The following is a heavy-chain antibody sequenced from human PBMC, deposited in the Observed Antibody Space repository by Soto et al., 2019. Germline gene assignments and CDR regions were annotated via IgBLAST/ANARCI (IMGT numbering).Heavy chain of an antibody. J-gene: IGHJ4*02. D-gene: IGHD3-3*01. CDR2: IYYSGST. Sequence: ASETLSLTCTVSGGSISSSSYYWGWIRQPPGKGLEWIGSIYYSGSTYYNPSLKSRVTISVDTSKNQFSLKLSSVTAADTAVYYCARHWRTVRVFDYWGQGTLVTVSS. CDR3: ARHWRTVRVFDY. V-gene: IGHV4-39*01. CDR1: GGSISSSSYY.